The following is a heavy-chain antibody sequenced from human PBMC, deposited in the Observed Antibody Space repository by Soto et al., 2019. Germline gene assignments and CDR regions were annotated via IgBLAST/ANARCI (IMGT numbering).Heavy chain of an antibody. J-gene: IGHJ3*02. CDR3: ARDSAAVAGTGGEGAFDI. CDR1: GFSFSSYN. CDR2: ISSSSSYK. Sequence: EVHLVESGGGLVKRGGSLRLSCAASGFSFSSYNMNWVRQAPGKGLEWVSSISSSSSYKYYADSVTGRFTISRDNAKNSLYLQMNSLRAEDTAMYYCARDSAAVAGTGGEGAFDIWGQGTMVTVSS. D-gene: IGHD6-19*01. V-gene: IGHV3-21*01.